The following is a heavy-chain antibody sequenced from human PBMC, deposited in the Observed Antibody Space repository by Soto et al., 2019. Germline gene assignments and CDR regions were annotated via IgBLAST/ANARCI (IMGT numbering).Heavy chain of an antibody. D-gene: IGHD2-15*01. V-gene: IGHV1-58*02. CDR1: GFTFTSSA. CDR2: IVVGSGNT. J-gene: IGHJ4*02. Sequence: ASVKVSCKASGFTFTSSAMQWVRQARGQRLEWIGWIVVGSGNTNYAQKFQERVTITRDVSTSTAYMELSSLRSEDTAVYYCAAVALGPPANCSGGSCYNLFDYWGQGTLVTVSS. CDR3: AAVALGPPANCSGGSCYNLFDY.